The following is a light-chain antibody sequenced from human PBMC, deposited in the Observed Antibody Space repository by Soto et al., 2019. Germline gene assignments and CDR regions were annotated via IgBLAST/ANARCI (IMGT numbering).Light chain of an antibody. CDR1: SSNIVTYS. V-gene: IGLV1-44*01. J-gene: IGLJ1*01. CDR2: SDN. CDR3: AAWDDSLNGCV. Sequence: QSVLTQPPSASWTPGQRFNISCSGSSSNIVTYSVSWYQHFPGTAPRLLIYSDNQRPSGVPDRFSASKSGASASLAISGLQSDDEADFYCAAWDDSLNGCVFGTGTHLTVL.